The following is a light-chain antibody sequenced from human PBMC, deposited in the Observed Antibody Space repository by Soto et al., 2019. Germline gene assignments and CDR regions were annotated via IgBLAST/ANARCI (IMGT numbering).Light chain of an antibody. CDR3: SSYRSSSALEVV. CDR1: SSDVGGYNY. V-gene: IGLV2-14*01. J-gene: IGLJ2*01. Sequence: QSVLTQPAAVSGSPGQSITISCTGTSSDVGGYNYVSWYQQHPGKAPKLMIYAVNNRPSGVSNRFSGSKSGNTASLTISGLQAEDEADYYCSSYRSSSALEVVFGGGTKVTVL. CDR2: AVN.